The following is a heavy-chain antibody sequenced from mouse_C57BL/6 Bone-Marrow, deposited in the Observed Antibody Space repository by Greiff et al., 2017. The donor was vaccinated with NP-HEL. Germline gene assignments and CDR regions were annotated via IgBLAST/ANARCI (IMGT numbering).Heavy chain of an antibody. V-gene: IGHV1-69*01. Sequence: QVQLQQPGAELVMPGASVKLSCKASGYTFTSYWMHWVKQRPGQGLEWIGEIDPSDSYTNYNQKFKGKSTLTVDKSSSTAYMQRRSLTSEDAAVYYSARSSTVVEDMDYWGQGTSVTVSS. CDR3: ARSSTVVEDMDY. CDR2: IDPSDSYT. CDR1: GYTFTSYW. J-gene: IGHJ4*01. D-gene: IGHD1-1*01.